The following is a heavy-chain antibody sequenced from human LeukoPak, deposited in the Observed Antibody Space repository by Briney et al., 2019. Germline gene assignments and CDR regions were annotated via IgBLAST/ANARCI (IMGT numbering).Heavy chain of an antibody. CDR3: TRDWTY. Sequence: EASVTVSCKPSGYTFTNYDINWVRQASGQGLEWMGWVNPDSGDTGYAQKFQGRLTMTTNTSSRMAYMEMTSLRSDDTAVYYCTRDWTYWGPGTLVTVSS. CDR1: GYTFTNYD. J-gene: IGHJ4*02. CDR2: VNPDSGDT. V-gene: IGHV1-8*01. D-gene: IGHD3/OR15-3a*01.